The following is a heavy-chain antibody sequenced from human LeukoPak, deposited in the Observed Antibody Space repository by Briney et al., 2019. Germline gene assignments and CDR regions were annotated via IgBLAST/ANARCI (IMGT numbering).Heavy chain of an antibody. Sequence: GGTLRLSCAASGFIFNNYGMNWVRQAPGKRLEWVSGISGSGVITYYADSVRGRFTISRDNSKNTLYLQMNSLRAEDTAVYYCAKTKSLAAAGFGWFDPWGQGTLVTVSS. V-gene: IGHV3-23*01. CDR1: GFIFNNYG. CDR3: AKTKSLAAAGFGWFDP. D-gene: IGHD6-13*01. CDR2: ISGSGVIT. J-gene: IGHJ5*02.